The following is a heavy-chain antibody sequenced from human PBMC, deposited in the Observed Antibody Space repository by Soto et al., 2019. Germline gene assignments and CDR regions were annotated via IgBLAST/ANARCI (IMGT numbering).Heavy chain of an antibody. CDR2: IFYSGNT. D-gene: IGHD1-26*01. Sequence: QVQLQESGPGLVKPSETLSLTCTVSGGSIGRYYWSWIRQSPGKGLEWIGYIFYSGNTKYNPSLESRVSRSLDTSKNQFSLRLPSVTAADTAVYFCARAPRIVGSSTTYWYFDLWGRGTLVTVSS. CDR1: GGSIGRYY. CDR3: ARAPRIVGSSTTYWYFDL. J-gene: IGHJ2*01. V-gene: IGHV4-59*01.